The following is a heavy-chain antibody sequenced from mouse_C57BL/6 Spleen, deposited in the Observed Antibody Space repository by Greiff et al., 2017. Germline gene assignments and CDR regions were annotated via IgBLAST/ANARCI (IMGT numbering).Heavy chain of an antibody. CDR3: ARQSSSYWYFDV. CDR1: GFTFSDYY. V-gene: IGHV5-16*01. J-gene: IGHJ1*03. D-gene: IGHD1-1*01. CDR2: INYDGSST. Sequence: GMLVESEGGLVQPGSSMKLSCTASGFTFSDYYMAWVRQVPEKGLEWVANINYDGSSTYYLDSLKSRFIISRDNAKNILYLQMSSLKSEDTATYYCARQSSSYWYFDVWGTGTTVTVSS.